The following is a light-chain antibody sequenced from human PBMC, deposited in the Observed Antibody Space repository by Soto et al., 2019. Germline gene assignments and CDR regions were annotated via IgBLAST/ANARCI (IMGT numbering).Light chain of an antibody. V-gene: IGKV3-15*01. CDR2: GAS. CDR1: QSVSSN. Sequence: EIVLTQSPATLSLSPGERATLSCRASQSVSSNLAWYQQKPGQAPRLLFYGASTRATGIPARFSGSGSGTEFTLSISSLRSEDFAVYYCQQYNNWPRTFGQGTKV. CDR3: QQYNNWPRT. J-gene: IGKJ1*01.